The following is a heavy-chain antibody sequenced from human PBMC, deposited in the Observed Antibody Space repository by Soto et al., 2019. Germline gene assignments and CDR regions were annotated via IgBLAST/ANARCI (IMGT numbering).Heavy chain of an antibody. CDR3: ARRGGVGSNYYYYGMDV. Sequence: PGESLTFSYTCCGYSFTRYWIGGVRQMPGKGLGWVGIIYPGDTDTRYSPSGQGQVTISADKSISTAYLKWSSLKASDTAMYYCARRGGVGSNYYYYGMDVWGQGTTVTVSS. D-gene: IGHD6-13*01. CDR2: IYPGDTDT. CDR1: GYSFTRYW. J-gene: IGHJ6*02. V-gene: IGHV5-51*01.